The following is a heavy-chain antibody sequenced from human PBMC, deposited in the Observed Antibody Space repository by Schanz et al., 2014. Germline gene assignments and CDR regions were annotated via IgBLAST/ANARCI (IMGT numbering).Heavy chain of an antibody. CDR3: ARESSNDIVLVPGAVFDH. CDR1: GFTFGDYA. D-gene: IGHD2-2*01. Sequence: EVQLVESGGGLVQPGGSLRLSCAASGFTFGDYAMTWVRQAPGKGLEWVSGISGSGASTYYADSVKGRFTISRDSSKNTLYLQMNSLRPEDTAIYYCARESSNDIVLVPGAVFDHWGQGILVTVSS. V-gene: IGHV3-23*04. J-gene: IGHJ4*02. CDR2: ISGSGAST.